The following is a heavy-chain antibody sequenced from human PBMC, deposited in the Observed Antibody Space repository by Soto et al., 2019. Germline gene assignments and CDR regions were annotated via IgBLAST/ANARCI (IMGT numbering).Heavy chain of an antibody. Sequence: ASVKVSCKASGYTFTSYLIHWVRQAPGQGLEWMGIINPSGGSANYAQKFQGRVTMTRDTSTSTVYMELSSLRSEDTAVYYGARVLGGATPFCVYWGQGTLFTV. V-gene: IGHV1-46*01. CDR3: ARVLGGATPFCVY. J-gene: IGHJ4*02. CDR2: INPSGGSA. CDR1: GYTFTSYL. D-gene: IGHD1-26*01.